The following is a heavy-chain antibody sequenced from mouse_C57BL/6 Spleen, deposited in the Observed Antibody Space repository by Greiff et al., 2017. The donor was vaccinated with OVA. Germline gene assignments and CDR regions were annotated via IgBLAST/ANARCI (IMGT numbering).Heavy chain of an antibody. CDR3: AREGEAVYYDYDRGFDY. Sequence: EVQGVESGGGLVKPGGSLKLSCAASGFTFSSYAMSWVRQTPEKRLEWVATISAGGSYTYYPDNVKGRFTISRDNAKNNLYLQMSHLKSEDTAMYYCAREGEAVYYDYDRGFDYWGQGTTLTVSS. V-gene: IGHV5-4*01. CDR1: GFTFSSYA. D-gene: IGHD2-4*01. CDR2: ISAGGSYT. J-gene: IGHJ2*01.